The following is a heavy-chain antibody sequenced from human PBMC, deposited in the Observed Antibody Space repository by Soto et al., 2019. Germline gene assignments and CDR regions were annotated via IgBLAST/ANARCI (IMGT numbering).Heavy chain of an antibody. CDR2: IYYSGST. D-gene: IGHD3-16*01. CDR1: GGSISSGDYY. Sequence: SETLSLTCTVSGGSISSGDYYWSWIRQPPGKGLEWIGYIYYSGSTYYNPSLKSRVTISLDTSKNQFSLNLSSVTAADTAVYYCARVPSRMINVFDIWGKGTMVPVSS. J-gene: IGHJ3*02. CDR3: ARVPSRMINVFDI. V-gene: IGHV4-30-4*01.